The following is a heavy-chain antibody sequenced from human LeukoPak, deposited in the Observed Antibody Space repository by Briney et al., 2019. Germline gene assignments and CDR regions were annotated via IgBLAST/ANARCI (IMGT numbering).Heavy chain of an antibody. Sequence: SETLSLTCAVSGGSISSYYWIWIRQPPGKGLEWIGDIYHSGSTNYNPSLKSRVTISVDTSENQFSLKLSSVTAADTAVYYCARAHYSSGCYDYGLDVWGPGTTVTVSS. CDR3: ARAHYSSGCYDYGLDV. J-gene: IGHJ6*02. D-gene: IGHD6-19*01. CDR2: IYHSGST. CDR1: GGSISSYY. V-gene: IGHV4-59*01.